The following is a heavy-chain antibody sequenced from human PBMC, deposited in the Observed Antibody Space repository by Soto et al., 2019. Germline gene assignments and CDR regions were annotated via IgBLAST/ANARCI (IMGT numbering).Heavy chain of an antibody. Sequence: GASVKVSCKASGHTSTNYDIEWVRQATGQGPEWMGWINPNSGETGYVQKFQGRVIFTRNTSVSTVYMDLSSLRSEDTAVYYCANYWRTSPVAFDIWGQGTMVTVSS. D-gene: IGHD3-3*01. CDR1: GHTSTNYD. V-gene: IGHV1-8*01. CDR2: INPNSGET. J-gene: IGHJ3*02. CDR3: ANYWRTSPVAFDI.